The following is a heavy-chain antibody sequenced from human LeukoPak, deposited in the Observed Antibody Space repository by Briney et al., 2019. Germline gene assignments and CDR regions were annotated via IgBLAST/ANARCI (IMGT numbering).Heavy chain of an antibody. CDR1: GFTFNSYS. Sequence: GGSRRLSCAASGFTFNSYSMNWVRQAPGEGLEWVSSISSSSSSIYYADSVKGRFTISRDNAKNSLYLQMNSLRAEDTAVYYCARASGDIVETATMGSYWGQGTLVTVSS. CDR2: ISSSSSSI. D-gene: IGHD5-18*01. CDR3: ARASGDIVETATMGSY. V-gene: IGHV3-21*01. J-gene: IGHJ4*02.